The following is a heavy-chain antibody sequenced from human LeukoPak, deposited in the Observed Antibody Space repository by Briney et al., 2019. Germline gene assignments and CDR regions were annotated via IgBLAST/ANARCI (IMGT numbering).Heavy chain of an antibody. CDR1: GGSISSGGYS. J-gene: IGHJ4*02. CDR3: AREGVYDSSGYYRAIDY. V-gene: IGHV4-30-4*07. Sequence: SETLSLTCAVSGGSISSGGYSWSWIRQPPGKGLEWIGYIYYSGSTYYNPSLKSRVTISVDTSKNQFSLKLSSVTAADTAVYYCAREGVYDSSGYYRAIDYWGQGTLVTVSS. CDR2: IYYSGST. D-gene: IGHD3-22*01.